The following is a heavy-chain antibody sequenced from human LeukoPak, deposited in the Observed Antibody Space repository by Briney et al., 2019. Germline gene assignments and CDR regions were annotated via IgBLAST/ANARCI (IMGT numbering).Heavy chain of an antibody. CDR2: IWYDGSNK. V-gene: IGHV3-33*01. CDR1: GFTFSSYG. Sequence: PGRSLRLSCAASGFTFSSYGMHWVRQAPGKGLEWVAVIWYDGSNKYYADSVKGRFTISRDNSKNTLYLQMNSLRAEDTAVYYCARDGGYYYGSGSYYYGGGLDYWGQGTLVTVSP. J-gene: IGHJ4*02. D-gene: IGHD3-10*01. CDR3: ARDGGYYYGSGSYYYGGGLDY.